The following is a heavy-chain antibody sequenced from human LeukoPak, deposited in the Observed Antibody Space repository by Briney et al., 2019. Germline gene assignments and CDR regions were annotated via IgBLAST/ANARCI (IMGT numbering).Heavy chain of an antibody. CDR1: GGSISSSSYY. CDR3: ARHPPSPKGLFYHYMDG. J-gene: IGHJ6*03. CDR2: IYYSGTT. Sequence: SETLSLTCTVSGGSISSSSYYWGWIRQPPGKGLEWIGTIYYSGTTYDNPSLKSRVTISVDTSKNQFSLKLNSVTAADPAVYYWARHPPSPKGLFYHYMDGWGKGTTVNVSS. V-gene: IGHV4-39*07.